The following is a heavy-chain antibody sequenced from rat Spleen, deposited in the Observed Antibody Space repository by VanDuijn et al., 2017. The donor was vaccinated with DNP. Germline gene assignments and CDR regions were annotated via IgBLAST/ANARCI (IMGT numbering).Heavy chain of an antibody. CDR3: GNWDSSGTYVMDA. V-gene: IGHV5-58*01. J-gene: IGHJ4*01. CDR2: INDDGGGT. Sequence: EVQLVESGGGLVQPGRSLKLSCVASGFTFSSHWMYWIRQAPGRGLEWVASINDDGGGTYYPESVKGRFTISRDNAENTVYLQMNSLRSEDTATYYCGNWDSSGTYVMDARGPGTSVTVSS. D-gene: IGHD1-11*01. CDR1: GFTFSSHW.